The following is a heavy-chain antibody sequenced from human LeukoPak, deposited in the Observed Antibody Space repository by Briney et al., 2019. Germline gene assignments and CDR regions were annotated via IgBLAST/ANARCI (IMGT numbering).Heavy chain of an antibody. Sequence: GGSLRLSCAASGFTFSSYWMHWVRQAPGKGLVWVSRINSDGSSTSYADSVKGRFTISRDNAKNTLYLQMNSLRAEDTAVYYCASGPVAGTLDYWGQGTLVTVSS. V-gene: IGHV3-74*01. CDR1: GFTFSSYW. J-gene: IGHJ4*02. D-gene: IGHD6-19*01. CDR2: INSDGSST. CDR3: ASGPVAGTLDY.